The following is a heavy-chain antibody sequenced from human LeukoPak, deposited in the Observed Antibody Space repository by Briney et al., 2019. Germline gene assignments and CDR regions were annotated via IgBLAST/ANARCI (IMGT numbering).Heavy chain of an antibody. CDR3: ARDLPGPLYYFDY. J-gene: IGHJ4*02. V-gene: IGHV1-3*03. Sequence: GASVKVSCKASGYTFTSYAMHWVRQAPGQRLEWMGWINAGNGNTKYSQEFQGRVTITRDASASTAYMELSSLRSEDMAVYYCARDLPGPLYYFDYWGQGTLVTVSS. CDR1: GYTFTSYA. CDR2: INAGNGNT.